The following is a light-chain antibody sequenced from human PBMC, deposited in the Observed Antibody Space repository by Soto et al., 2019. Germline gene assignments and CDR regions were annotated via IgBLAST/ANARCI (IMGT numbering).Light chain of an antibody. V-gene: IGKV1-5*03. J-gene: IGKJ2*01. CDR3: QQYDRFPYT. Sequence: DIQMTQSPSTLSASVGDTVTITCRASQSLSYWLAWYQQKPGQAPKLLIHKASTLESGVPSRFSGSGSGTEFNLTISSLQPDDFATFYGQQYDRFPYTFGQGTKLEIK. CDR1: QSLSYW. CDR2: KAS.